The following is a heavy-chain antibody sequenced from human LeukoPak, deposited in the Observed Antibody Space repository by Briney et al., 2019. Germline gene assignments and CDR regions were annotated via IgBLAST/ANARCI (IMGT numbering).Heavy chain of an antibody. D-gene: IGHD6-13*01. CDR2: ISLANGNT. J-gene: IGHJ4*02. Sequence: ASVKVSCKASGYTFTSYGISWVRQAPGQGLEWVGWISLANGNTNYAQKLQGRVTMTTDTSTSTAYMELRSLISDDTAVYYCAGDGSSSWYNLWGQGTLVTVSS. CDR3: AGDGSSSWYNL. V-gene: IGHV1-18*01. CDR1: GYTFTSYG.